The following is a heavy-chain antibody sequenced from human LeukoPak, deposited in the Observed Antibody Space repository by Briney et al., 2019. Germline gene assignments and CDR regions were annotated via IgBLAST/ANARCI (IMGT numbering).Heavy chain of an antibody. CDR1: GFSFSTYG. CDR2: ISYDGGTK. D-gene: IGHD5-18*01. Sequence: RPGRSLRLSCAASGFSFSTYGMHWVRQAPGKGLEWVALISYDGGTKYYADSVKGRFTISRDNSKNTLYLQMNSLRAEDTAVYYCAPGYYYFDYWGQGTLVTVSS. CDR3: APGYYYFDY. J-gene: IGHJ4*02. V-gene: IGHV3-30*03.